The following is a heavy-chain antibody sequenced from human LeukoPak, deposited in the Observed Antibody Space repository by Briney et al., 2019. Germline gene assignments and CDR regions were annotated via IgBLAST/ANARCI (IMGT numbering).Heavy chain of an antibody. D-gene: IGHD3-22*01. V-gene: IGHV3-11*01. CDR2: ISSSGSTL. CDR1: GFTFSDYY. CDR3: ARDMSMIVVDRRVDY. Sequence: PGGSLRLSCAASGFTFSDYYMSWIRPAPGKGLEWVSYISSSGSTLYYADSVQGRFTISRDNAKNSLYLQMNSLRAEDTAVYYCARDMSMIVVDRRVDYWGQGTLVTVSS. J-gene: IGHJ4*02.